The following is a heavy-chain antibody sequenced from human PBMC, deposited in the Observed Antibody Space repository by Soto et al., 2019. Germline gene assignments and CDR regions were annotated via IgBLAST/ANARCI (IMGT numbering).Heavy chain of an antibody. CDR3: AHSDYDILTGQYYYGMDV. V-gene: IGHV2-5*02. J-gene: IGHJ6*02. CDR2: IYWDDDK. D-gene: IGHD3-9*01. Sequence: SGPTLVNPTQTLTLTFTFSGFSLSTSGVGVGWIRQPPGKALEWLALIYWDDDKRYSPSLKSRLTITKDASKNQVVLTMTNMDPVDTATYYCAHSDYDILTGQYYYGMDVWGQGTTVSVSS. CDR1: GFSLSTSGVG.